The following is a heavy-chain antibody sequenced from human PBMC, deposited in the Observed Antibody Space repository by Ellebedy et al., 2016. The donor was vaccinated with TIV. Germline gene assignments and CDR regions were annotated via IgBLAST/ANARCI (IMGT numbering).Heavy chain of an antibody. CDR2: VSFNGTLQ. CDR1: GFTFRLFG. Sequence: GGSLRLXCAVSGFTFRLFGMHWVRQTPGRGLEWVAAVSFNGTLQCYAESVKGRFTVSRDNAKTTLYLHMDSLRVEDTGIYYCASQNGAYCSSHTCSHGLDYWGQGTPVTVSS. CDR3: ASQNGAYCSSHTCSHGLDY. J-gene: IGHJ4*02. V-gene: IGHV3-33*05. D-gene: IGHD2-2*01.